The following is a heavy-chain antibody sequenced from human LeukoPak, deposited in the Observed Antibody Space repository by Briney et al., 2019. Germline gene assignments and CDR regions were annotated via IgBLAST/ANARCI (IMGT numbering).Heavy chain of an antibody. J-gene: IGHJ6*03. Sequence: NPGGSLRLSCAASGFTFSSYSMNWVRQAPGKGLEWVSSISSSSSYIYYADSVKGRFTISRDNAKNSLYLQMNSLRAEDTAVYYCAKDIRESGVYYYYMDVWGKGTTVTVSS. CDR3: AKDIRESGVYYYYMDV. D-gene: IGHD2-8*01. CDR1: GFTFSSYS. CDR2: ISSSSSYI. V-gene: IGHV3-21*01.